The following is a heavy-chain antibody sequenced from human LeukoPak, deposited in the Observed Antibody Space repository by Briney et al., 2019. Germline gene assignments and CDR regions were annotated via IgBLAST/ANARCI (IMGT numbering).Heavy chain of an antibody. CDR2: ISYDGSNK. D-gene: IGHD7-27*01. CDR3: ARNAFGSPSRVKLGY. CDR1: GFTFSSYA. Sequence: PGRSLRLSCAASGFTFSSYAMPWVRQAPGKGLEWVAVISYDGSNKYYADSVKGRFTISRDNSKNTLYLQMNSLRAEDTAVYYCARNAFGSPSRVKLGYWGQGTLVTVSS. V-gene: IGHV3-30*04. J-gene: IGHJ4*02.